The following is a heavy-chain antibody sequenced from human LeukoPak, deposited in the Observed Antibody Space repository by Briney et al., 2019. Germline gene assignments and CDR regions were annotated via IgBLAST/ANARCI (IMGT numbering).Heavy chain of an antibody. CDR3: ARAKAAAGIDYFDY. CDR1: GASISDYY. V-gene: IGHV4-59*13. Sequence: SETLSLTCTVPGASISDYYWNWIRQPPGKGLEWTGYIYYSGSTNYNPSLKSRVTISVDTSKNQFSLKLSSVTAADTAVYYCARAKAAAGIDYFDYWGQGTLVTVSS. D-gene: IGHD6-13*01. J-gene: IGHJ4*02. CDR2: IYYSGST.